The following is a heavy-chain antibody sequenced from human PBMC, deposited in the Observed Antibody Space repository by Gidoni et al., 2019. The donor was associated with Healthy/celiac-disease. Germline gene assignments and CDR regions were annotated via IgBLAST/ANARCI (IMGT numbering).Heavy chain of an antibody. CDR1: GFTFSSYS. Sequence: EVQLVESGGGLVKPGGSLRLSCAASGFTFSSYSMNWVRQAPGKGLEWVSSISSSSSYIYYADSVKGRFTISRDNAKNSLYLQMNSLRAEDTAVYYCASASSFFHGMDVWGQGTTVTVSS. V-gene: IGHV3-21*01. J-gene: IGHJ6*02. CDR3: ASASSFFHGMDV. D-gene: IGHD3-10*01. CDR2: ISSSSSYI.